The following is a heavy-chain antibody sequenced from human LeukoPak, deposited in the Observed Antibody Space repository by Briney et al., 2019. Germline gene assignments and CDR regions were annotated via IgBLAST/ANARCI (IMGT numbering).Heavy chain of an antibody. V-gene: IGHV4-59*12. D-gene: IGHD3-3*01. CDR2: IYYSGST. CDR3: ARGGIRFLEWSYYYYGMDV. CDR1: GGSISSYY. Sequence: KTSETLSLTCTVSGGSISSYYWSWIRQPPGKGLEWIGYIYYSGSTNYNPSLKSRVTISVDTSKNQFSLKLSSVTAADTAVYYCARGGIRFLEWSYYYYGMDVWGQGTTVTVSS. J-gene: IGHJ6*02.